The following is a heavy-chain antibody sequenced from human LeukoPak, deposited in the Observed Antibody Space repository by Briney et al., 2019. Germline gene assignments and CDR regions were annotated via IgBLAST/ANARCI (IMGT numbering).Heavy chain of an antibody. Sequence: SETLSLTCAVSGGSFSSGGYSWCWIRQPPGKGLEWIGYIYHSGSTYYNPSLKSRVTLSLDRSKNQFSLKLSSVTAADTAVYYCARGAYDSSGTLDYWGQGTLVTVSS. CDR3: ARGAYDSSGTLDY. CDR1: GGSFSSGGYS. D-gene: IGHD3-22*01. CDR2: IYHSGST. V-gene: IGHV4-30-2*01. J-gene: IGHJ4*02.